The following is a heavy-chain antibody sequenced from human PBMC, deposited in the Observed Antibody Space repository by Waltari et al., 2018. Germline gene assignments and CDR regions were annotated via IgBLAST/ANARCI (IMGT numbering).Heavy chain of an antibody. J-gene: IGHJ4*02. V-gene: IGHV1-2*02. CDR1: GYTFTGYY. CDR2: INPNRGGT. Sequence: QVQLVQSGAEVKKPGASVKVSCKASGYTFTGYYMHWVRQAPGQGLEWMGWINPNRGGTNYAQKFQGRGTMTRDTSIITAYMELGRLRSDDTAVDYCARVVGGYWGQGTLVTVSS. D-gene: IGHD2-15*01. CDR3: ARVVGGY.